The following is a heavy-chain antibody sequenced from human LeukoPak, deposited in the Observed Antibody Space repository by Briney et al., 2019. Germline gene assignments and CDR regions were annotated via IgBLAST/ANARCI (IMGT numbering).Heavy chain of an antibody. CDR3: ARDLAVTPGTENWFDP. J-gene: IGHJ5*02. V-gene: IGHV3-23*01. CDR2: ISGSGGST. CDR1: GFTFSSYA. Sequence: PGGSLRLSCAASGFTFSSYAMSWVRQAPGKGLEWVSAISGSGGSTYYADSVKGRFTISRDNSKNTLYLQMNSLRAEDTAAYYCARDLAVTPGTENWFDPWGQGTLVTVSS. D-gene: IGHD4-17*01.